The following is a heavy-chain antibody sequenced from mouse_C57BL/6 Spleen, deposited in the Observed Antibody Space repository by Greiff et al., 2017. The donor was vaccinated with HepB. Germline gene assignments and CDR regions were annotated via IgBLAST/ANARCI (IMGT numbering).Heavy chain of an antibody. J-gene: IGHJ3*01. CDR3: ASIYYYGSSYSWFAY. Sequence: EVQLQQSGPELVKPGASVKISCKASGYSFTGYYMHWVKQSHGNILDWIGYIYPYNGVSSYKQKFKGKATLTVDKSSSTAYMELRSLTSEDSAVYYCASIYYYGSSYSWFAYWGQGTLVTVSA. CDR1: GYSFTGYY. CDR2: IYPYNGVS. V-gene: IGHV1-31*01. D-gene: IGHD1-1*01.